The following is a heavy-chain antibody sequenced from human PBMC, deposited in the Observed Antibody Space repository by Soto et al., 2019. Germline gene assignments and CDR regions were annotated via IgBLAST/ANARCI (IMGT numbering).Heavy chain of an antibody. V-gene: IGHV1-2*02. CDR1: GYTFTGYY. J-gene: IGHJ6*02. CDR3: ARVHEYSRPLDV. D-gene: IGHD6-6*01. Sequence: ASVKVSCKASGYTFTGYYMHCVRQAPGQGLEWMGWINPNSGGTNYAQKFQGRVTMTRDTSISTAYMELSRLRSDDTAVYYCARVHEYSRPLDVWGQGTTVTVSS. CDR2: INPNSGGT.